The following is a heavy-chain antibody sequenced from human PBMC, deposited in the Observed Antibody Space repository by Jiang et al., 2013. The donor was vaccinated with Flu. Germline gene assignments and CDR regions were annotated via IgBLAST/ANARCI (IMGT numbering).Heavy chain of an antibody. CDR3: ARDWEEGSSCTNGVCYLYYYGMDV. Sequence: SGAEVKKPGSSVKVSCKASGGTFSSYAISWVRQAPGQGLEWMGGIIPIFGTANYAQKFQGRVTITADESTSTAYMELSSLRCEDTAVYYCARDWEEGSSCTNGVCYLYYYGMDVWGQGTTGHRLL. CDR2: IIPIFGTA. J-gene: IGHJ6*02. V-gene: IGHV1-69*01. CDR1: GGTFSSYA. D-gene: IGHD2-8*01.